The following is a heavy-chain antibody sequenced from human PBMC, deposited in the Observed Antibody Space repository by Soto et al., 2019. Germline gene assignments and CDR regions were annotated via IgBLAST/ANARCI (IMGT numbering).Heavy chain of an antibody. CDR3: VKHSKYQLLSWFDP. J-gene: IGHJ5*02. D-gene: IGHD2-2*01. Sequence: EVQLLESGGGLVQPGGSLRLSCAASGFSFSTYAMSWVRQAPGKGLEWVSGISAGGGNTFYADSVRGRFTISRDNSKNMLYLQINSLRAEDTALYYCVKHSKYQLLSWFDPWGQGTLVTVSS. V-gene: IGHV3-23*01. CDR1: GFSFSTYA. CDR2: ISAGGGNT.